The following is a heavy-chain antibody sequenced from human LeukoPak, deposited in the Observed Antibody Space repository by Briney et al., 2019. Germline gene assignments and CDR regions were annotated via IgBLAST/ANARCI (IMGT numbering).Heavy chain of an antibody. CDR2: ISRNGTRT. Sequence: PGGSLRLSCATSGFTFSDHALHWVRQAPGKGLQYVSAISRNGTRTFYADSVKDRFIISRDKSTKTLYLQMASLRLEDMGVYYCVRDSFYTGYDRGFGYWGRGTLVTVSS. D-gene: IGHD5-12*01. J-gene: IGHJ4*02. V-gene: IGHV3-64*02. CDR3: VRDSFYTGYDRGFGY. CDR1: GFTFSDHA.